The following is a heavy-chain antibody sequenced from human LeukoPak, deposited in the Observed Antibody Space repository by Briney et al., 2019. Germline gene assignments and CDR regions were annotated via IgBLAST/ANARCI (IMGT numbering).Heavy chain of an antibody. CDR3: ARDAIVRDYSNSDY. CDR2: INPNSGGT. CDR1: GYTFTGYY. V-gene: IGHV1-2*02. D-gene: IGHD4-11*01. Sequence: GASGRVSCKASGYTFTGYYIHWVRQAPGQGLEWMGWINPNSGGTNYAQKFQGRVTMTRDTSISTAGMELSRLTSDDTAVYYCARDAIVRDYSNSDYWGQGTLVTVYS. J-gene: IGHJ4*02.